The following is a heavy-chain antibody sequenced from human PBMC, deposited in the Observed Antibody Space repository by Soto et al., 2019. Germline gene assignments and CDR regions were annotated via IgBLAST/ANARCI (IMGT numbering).Heavy chain of an antibody. D-gene: IGHD6-19*01. CDR3: AKAYSSGWHLDWFDP. J-gene: IGHJ5*02. V-gene: IGHV3-23*01. Sequence: QAEGSLRLSCAASGFTFSSYAMSWVRQAPGKGLEWVSAISGSGGSTYYADSVKGRFTISRDNSKNTLYLQMNSLRAEDTAVYYCAKAYSSGWHLDWFDPWGQGTLVTVSS. CDR1: GFTFSSYA. CDR2: ISGSGGST.